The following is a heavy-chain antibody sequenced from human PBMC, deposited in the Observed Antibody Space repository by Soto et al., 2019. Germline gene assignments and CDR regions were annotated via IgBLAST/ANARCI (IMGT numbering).Heavy chain of an antibody. Sequence: GAPLKRSCKASGYTFTVDYMDRGRQAPGQGREWMGSINPNSGGTNYAQKFQGRVTMTRDTSISTAYMELSRLRSDDTAVYYCARIRLPGGWLENWFDPWGQGTLVTVSS. CDR2: INPNSGGT. V-gene: IGHV1-2*02. J-gene: IGHJ5*02. D-gene: IGHD6-19*01. CDR3: ARIRLPGGWLENWFDP. CDR1: GYTFTVDY.